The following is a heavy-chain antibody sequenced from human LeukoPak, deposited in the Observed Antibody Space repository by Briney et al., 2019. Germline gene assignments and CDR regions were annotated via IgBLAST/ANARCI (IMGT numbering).Heavy chain of an antibody. J-gene: IGHJ4*02. CDR1: GFTFSSYS. V-gene: IGHV3-21*01. CDR2: ISSSSSYI. D-gene: IGHD2-21*02. CDR3: ARDRGVVTVEN. Sequence: PGGSLRLSCAASGFTFSSYSMNWVRQAPGKGLEWISSISSSSSYIYYADSVKGRFTISRDNAKNLLYLQMNSLRAEDTAVYYCARDRGVVTVENWGQGTLVTVSS.